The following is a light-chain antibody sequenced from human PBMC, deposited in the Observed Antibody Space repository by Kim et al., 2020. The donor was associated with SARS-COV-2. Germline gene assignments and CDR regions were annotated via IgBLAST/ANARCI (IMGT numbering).Light chain of an antibody. CDR2: DAS. Sequence: AIQFTQSPSSLSASVGDRVTITCRASQGIGSALVWYQQKPGKAPKFLIYDASSLESGVPSRFSGTGSGTDFTLTISSLQPEDFATYYCQLFNNYPLTFGGGTKLEIK. V-gene: IGKV1D-13*01. CDR1: QGIGSA. CDR3: QLFNNYPLT. J-gene: IGKJ4*01.